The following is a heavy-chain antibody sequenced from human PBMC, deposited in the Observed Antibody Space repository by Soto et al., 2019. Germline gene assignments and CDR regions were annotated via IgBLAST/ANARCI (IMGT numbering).Heavy chain of an antibody. J-gene: IGHJ5*02. CDR2: ISGSSRDI. Sequence: EVRLVESGGGLVKPGGSLRLSCAASGFSFSRSTMNWVRQAPGKGLEWVSSISGSSRDIYYADSVKGRFTVSRNNAESSLYLQMNSLRAEDTALYYWATDPFGGGDSDWFDPWGPGTLVTVSS. CDR3: ATDPFGGGDSDWFDP. V-gene: IGHV3-21*04. D-gene: IGHD2-21*02. CDR1: GFSFSRST.